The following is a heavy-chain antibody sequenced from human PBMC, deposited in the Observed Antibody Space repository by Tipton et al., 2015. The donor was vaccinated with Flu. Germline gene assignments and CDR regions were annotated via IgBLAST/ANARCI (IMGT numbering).Heavy chain of an antibody. CDR2: IYHSGST. V-gene: IGHV4-38-2*01. J-gene: IGHJ4*02. Sequence: TLSLTCAVSGYSISSGYYWGWIRQPPGKGLEWIGSIYHSGSTYYNPSLKSRVTISVDTSKNQFSLKLSSVTAADTAVYYCARGGYYDSSALYDYWGQGTLVTVSS. D-gene: IGHD3-22*01. CDR3: ARGGYYDSSALYDY. CDR1: GYSISSGYY.